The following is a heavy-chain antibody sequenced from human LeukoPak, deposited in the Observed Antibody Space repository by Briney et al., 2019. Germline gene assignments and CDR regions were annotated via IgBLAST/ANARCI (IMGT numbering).Heavy chain of an antibody. V-gene: IGHV4-34*01. CDR2: INHSGST. D-gene: IGHD3-10*01. Sequence: PSETLSLTCAVYGGSFSGYYWSWIRQPPGKGLEWIGEINHSGSTNYNPSLKSRVTISVDTSKNQFSLKLSSVTAADTAVYYCARRRRRFGESNYGMDVWGQGTTVTVSS. CDR3: ARRRRRFGESNYGMDV. J-gene: IGHJ6*02. CDR1: GGSFSGYY.